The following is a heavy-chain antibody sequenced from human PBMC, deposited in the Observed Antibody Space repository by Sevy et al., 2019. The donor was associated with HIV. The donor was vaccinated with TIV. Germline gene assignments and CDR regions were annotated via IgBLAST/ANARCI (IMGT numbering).Heavy chain of an antibody. V-gene: IGHV3-7*01. CDR1: GFTFSDYW. CDR2: IKQDESEK. D-gene: IGHD3-3*01. CDR3: AREVGGFNWRPYYFDS. Sequence: GGSLRLSCAASGFTFSDYWMSWVRQTPGRGLEWVATIKQDESEKYYMDSVKGQFAISRDNGKNSVSLQMNGLRVEDTALYYCAREVGGFNWRPYYFDSWGQGTLVTVSS. J-gene: IGHJ4*02.